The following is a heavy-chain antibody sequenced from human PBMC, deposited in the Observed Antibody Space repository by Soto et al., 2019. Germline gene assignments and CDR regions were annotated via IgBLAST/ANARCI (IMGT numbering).Heavy chain of an antibody. CDR1: GFTFSDYY. J-gene: IGHJ4*02. CDR2: ISSSGSTI. V-gene: IGHV3-11*01. Sequence: SLRLSCAASGFTFSDYYMSWIRQAPGKGLEWVSYISSSGSTIYYADSVKGRFTISRDNAKNSLYLQMNSLRAEDTAVYYCAREVVWYYDSSGYFDYWGQGTLVTVSS. CDR3: AREVVWYYDSSGYFDY. D-gene: IGHD3-22*01.